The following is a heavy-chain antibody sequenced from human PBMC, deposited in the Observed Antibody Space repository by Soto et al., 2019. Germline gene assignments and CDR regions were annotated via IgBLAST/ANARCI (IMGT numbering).Heavy chain of an antibody. CDR3: ARSSGWHFEY. J-gene: IGHJ4*02. CDR2: ISYDGSNK. CDR1: GFAFSSYA. D-gene: IGHD6-19*01. V-gene: IGHV3-30-3*01. Sequence: QVQLVESGGGVVQPGRSLRLSCAAYGFAFSSYAMHWFRQAPGKGLEWVAVISYDGSNKYYADSVKGRFTISRDNSKNTLYLQMNSLRAEDTAVYYCARSSGWHFEYWGQGTLVTVSS.